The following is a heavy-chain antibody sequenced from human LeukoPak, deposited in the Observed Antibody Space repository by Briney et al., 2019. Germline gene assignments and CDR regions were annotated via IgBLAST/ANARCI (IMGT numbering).Heavy chain of an antibody. CDR1: GFTFSSYG. CDR2: ISYDGSNK. CDR3: AKGDSSAYFYNCDY. Sequence: GGSLRLSCAASGFTFSSYGMHWVRQAPGKGLEWVAVISYDGSNKYYADSVKGRFTISRDNSKNTLYLQMNSLRVEDTAGYYCAKGDSSAYFYNCDYWGQGTLVTVSS. D-gene: IGHD3-22*01. J-gene: IGHJ4*02. V-gene: IGHV3-30*18.